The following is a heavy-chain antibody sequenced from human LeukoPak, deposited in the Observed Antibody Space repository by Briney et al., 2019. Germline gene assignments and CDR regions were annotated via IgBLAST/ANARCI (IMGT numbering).Heavy chain of an antibody. D-gene: IGHD2-2*01. Sequence: ASVKVSCKASGYTFTSYGISWVRQAPGQGLEWMGWISAHNGNTNYAQKLQGRVTMTTDTSTSTAYMELRSLRSDDTAVYYCARDPTYCSSTSCPYYYMDVWGKGTTVTVSS. CDR2: ISAHNGNT. CDR3: ARDPTYCSSTSCPYYYMDV. V-gene: IGHV1-18*01. CDR1: GYTFTSYG. J-gene: IGHJ6*03.